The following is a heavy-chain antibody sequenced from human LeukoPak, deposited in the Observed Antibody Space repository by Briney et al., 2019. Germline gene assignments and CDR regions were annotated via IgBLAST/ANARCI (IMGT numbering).Heavy chain of an antibody. CDR1: GFTFNNHW. J-gene: IGHJ4*01. CDR2: IDSDGSST. V-gene: IGHV3-74*03. Sequence: TAGSLRLSCAASGFTFNNHWMHRHRQAPGKGLVWVSHIDSDGSSTTYGDPAKGRFTVSRDNAKNTVYLQMNSLRAEDTAVYYCTRGTAVVAGIDFWGHGTLVTVSS. CDR3: TRGTAVVAGIDF. D-gene: IGHD6-19*01.